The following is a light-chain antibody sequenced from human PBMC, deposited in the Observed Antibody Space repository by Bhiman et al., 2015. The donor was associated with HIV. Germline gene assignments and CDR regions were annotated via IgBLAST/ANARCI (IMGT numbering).Light chain of an antibody. CDR2: DNN. J-gene: IGLJ3*02. CDR3: GTWDSSLSAEV. V-gene: IGLV1-51*01. CDR1: SSNIGNNT. Sequence: QSVLTQPPSASGTPGQRVTISCSGSSSNIGNNTVNWYQQLPGTAPKLLIYDNNKRPSGIPDRFSGSKSGTSATLGITGLQTGDEADYYCGTWDSSLSAEVFGGGTKLTVL.